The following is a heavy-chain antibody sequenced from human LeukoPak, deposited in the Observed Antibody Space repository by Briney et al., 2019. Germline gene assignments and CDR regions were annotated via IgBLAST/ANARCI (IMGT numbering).Heavy chain of an antibody. J-gene: IGHJ4*02. CDR1: GFTFSSYA. D-gene: IGHD1-26*01. CDR3: ARDGLLGYFAY. V-gene: IGHV3-30-3*01. Sequence: GGSLRLSCAASGFTFSSYAMHWVRQAPGKGLEWVAVISYDGSNKYYADSVKGRFTISRDNSKNTLCLQMNSLRAEDTAVYYCARDGLLGYFAYWGQGTLVTVSS. CDR2: ISYDGSNK.